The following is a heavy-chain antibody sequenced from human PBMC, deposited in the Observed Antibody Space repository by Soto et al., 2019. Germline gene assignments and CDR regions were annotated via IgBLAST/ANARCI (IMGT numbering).Heavy chain of an antibody. D-gene: IGHD6-13*01. J-gene: IGHJ5*02. CDR1: GGSISSGGYY. CDR2: IYYSGST. CDR3: ARDRGIAAAGTRWFDP. V-gene: IGHV4-31*03. Sequence: QVQLQESGPGLVKPSQTLSLTCTVSGGSISSGGYYWSWIRQHPGKGLEWIGYIYYSGSTYYHPSLKSRVSISVDTSKNQFSLKLSSVTAADTAVYYCARDRGIAAAGTRWFDPWGQGTLVTVSS.